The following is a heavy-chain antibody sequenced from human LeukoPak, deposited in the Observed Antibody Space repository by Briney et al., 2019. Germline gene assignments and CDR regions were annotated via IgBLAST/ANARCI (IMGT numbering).Heavy chain of an antibody. J-gene: IGHJ4*02. CDR2: IYSGGST. D-gene: IGHD3-22*01. CDR1: GFTVSSNY. V-gene: IGHV3-66*01. CDR3: ARGAYDSSGYYSYPGGY. Sequence: GGSLRLSCAASGFTVSSNYMSWVRQAPGKGLEWVSVIYSGGSTYYADSVKGRFTISRDNSKNTLYLQMNSLRAEDTAVYYCARGAYDSSGYYSYPGGYWGQGTLVTVSS.